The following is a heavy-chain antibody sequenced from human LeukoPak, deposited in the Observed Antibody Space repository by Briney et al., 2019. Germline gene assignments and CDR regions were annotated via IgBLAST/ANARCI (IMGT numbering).Heavy chain of an antibody. CDR1: GFTFSDYY. CDR3: ARERRGYCSSTSCSWFDP. V-gene: IGHV3-11*04. J-gene: IGHJ5*02. Sequence: AGGSLTLSCAASGFTFSDYYMSWIRQAPGKGLEWVSYISSSGSTIYYADSVKGRFTISRDNAKNSLYLQMNSLRAEDTAVYYCARERRGYCSSTSCSWFDPWGQGTLVTVSS. CDR2: ISSSGSTI. D-gene: IGHD2-2*01.